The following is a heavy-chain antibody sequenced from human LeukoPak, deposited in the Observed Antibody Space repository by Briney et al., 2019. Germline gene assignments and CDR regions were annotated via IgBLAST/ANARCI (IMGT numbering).Heavy chain of an antibody. CDR3: ARGPVPAAIRGCFDY. J-gene: IGHJ4*02. D-gene: IGHD2-2*02. CDR2: IIPILGIA. V-gene: IGHV1-69*02. Sequence: SVKVSCKASGGTFSSYTISWVRQAPGQGLEWVGRIIPILGIANYAQKFQGRVTITADKSTSTAYMELSSLRSEDTAVYYCARGPVPAAIRGCFDYWGQGTLVTVSS. CDR1: GGTFSSYT.